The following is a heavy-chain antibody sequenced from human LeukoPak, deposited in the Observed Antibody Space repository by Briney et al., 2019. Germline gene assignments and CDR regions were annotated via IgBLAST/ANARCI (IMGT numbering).Heavy chain of an antibody. CDR2: IKSDGSAT. D-gene: IGHD3-10*01. V-gene: IGHV3-74*03. CDR1: GFTFSINA. Sequence: PGGSLRLSCAASGFTFSINAMSWVRQAPGKGLAWVSRIKSDGSATTYADFVKGRFTVSRDNAKNTLYLQMSSLRAEDTAMYFCARVGGWGSIGGDCWGQGTLVTVSS. J-gene: IGHJ4*02. CDR3: ARVGGWGSIGGDC.